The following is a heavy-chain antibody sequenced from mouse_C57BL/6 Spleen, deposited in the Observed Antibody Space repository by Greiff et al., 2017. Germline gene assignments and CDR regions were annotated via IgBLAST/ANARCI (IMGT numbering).Heavy chain of an antibody. D-gene: IGHD4-1*01. CDR3: ARRVTGTWYAMDY. Sequence: VQLQQPGTELVKPGASVKLSCKASGYTFTSYWMHWVKQRPGQGLEWIGNINPSNGGTNYNEKFKSKATLTVDKSSSTAYMQLSSLTSEDSAVYYGARRVTGTWYAMDYWGQGTSVTVSS. CDR2: INPSNGGT. CDR1: GYTFTSYW. V-gene: IGHV1-53*01. J-gene: IGHJ4*01.